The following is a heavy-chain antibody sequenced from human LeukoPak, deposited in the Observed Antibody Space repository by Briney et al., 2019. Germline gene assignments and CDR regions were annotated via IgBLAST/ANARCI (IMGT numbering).Heavy chain of an antibody. CDR1: GGTFSSYA. CDR3: ASQAPWNYGAFDI. D-gene: IGHD1-7*01. Sequence: GASVKVSCKASGGTFSSYAISWVRQAPGQGLEWMGGIIPIFGTANYAQKFQGRATITTDESTSTAYMELSSLRSEDTAVYYCASQAPWNYGAFDIWGQGTMVTVSS. CDR2: IIPIFGTA. V-gene: IGHV1-69*05. J-gene: IGHJ3*02.